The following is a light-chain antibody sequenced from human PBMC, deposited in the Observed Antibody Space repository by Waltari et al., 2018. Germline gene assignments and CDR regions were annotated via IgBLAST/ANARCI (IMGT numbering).Light chain of an antibody. CDR3: SSDAVSNNFYD. J-gene: IGLJ1*01. V-gene: IGLV2-8*01. Sequence: QSALTQPPSASGSPGQSVTISCTGTGSGGSVSWYQQLPGKAPKLLIYEVSKRPSGVPDRLSASKSGNTASLAVSGLQAEDEGDYYCSSDAVSNNFYDFGSGTKVTVL. CDR1: GSGGS. CDR2: EVS.